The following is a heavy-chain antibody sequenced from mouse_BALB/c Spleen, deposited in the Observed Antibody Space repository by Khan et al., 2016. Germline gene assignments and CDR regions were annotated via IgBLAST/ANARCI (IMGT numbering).Heavy chain of an antibody. Sequence: QVQLQQSGAELARPGASVKMSCKGSGYTFTSYTMHWVKQRPGQGLEWIGYINPTSGYTNYNQKFKDKATLTADKSSSTAYMQLSSLTPEDSVVYYCAREVSTGTFANRGQRTLVTVSP. CDR2: INPTSGYT. CDR1: GYTFTSYT. V-gene: IGHV1-4*01. J-gene: IGHJ3*01. D-gene: IGHD1-1*01. CDR3: AREVSTGTFAN.